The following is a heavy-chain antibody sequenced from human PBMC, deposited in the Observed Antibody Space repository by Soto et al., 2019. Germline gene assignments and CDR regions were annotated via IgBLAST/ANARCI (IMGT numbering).Heavy chain of an antibody. CDR1: GFTFSTSA. CDR2: ISYGGNSE. J-gene: IGHJ4*02. D-gene: IGHD3-9*01. Sequence: QVQVVESGGGVVQPGGSLRLSCAASGFTFSTSAMHWVRQAPGKGLEWMAAISYGGNSEYYADSVKGRFTVSRDISERELYLQKKGLGAEDTGVYYCGREEFEAGRGHFGCWGQGTLVSVSS. V-gene: IGHV3-30-3*01. CDR3: GREEFEAGRGHFGC.